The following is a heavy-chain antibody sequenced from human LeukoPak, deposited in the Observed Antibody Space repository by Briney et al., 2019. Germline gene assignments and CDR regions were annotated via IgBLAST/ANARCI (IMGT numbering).Heavy chain of an antibody. D-gene: IGHD3-3*01. J-gene: IGHJ3*02. CDR1: GFTFSSYS. V-gene: IGHV3-21*01. CDR3: ARPYYDFGSGPGEAAFDI. Sequence: GGSLRLSCAASGFTFSSYSMNWVRQAPGNGLEWVSSISSSSSYIYYADSVKGRFTISRDNAKNSLYLHMNSLRAEDTAVYYSARPYYDFGSGPGEAAFDIWGQGTMVTVSS. CDR2: ISSSSSYI.